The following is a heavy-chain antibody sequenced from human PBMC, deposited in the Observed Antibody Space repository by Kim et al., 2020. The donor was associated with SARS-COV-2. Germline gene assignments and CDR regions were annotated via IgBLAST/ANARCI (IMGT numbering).Heavy chain of an antibody. CDR3: ARDPPYYYGSGSYSHLDY. CDR1: GFTFSSYW. D-gene: IGHD3-10*01. V-gene: IGHV3-74*01. Sequence: GGSLRLSCAASGFTFSSYWMHWVRQAPGKGRVWVSRINSDGSSTSYADSVKGRFTISRDNAKNTLYLQMNSLRAEDTAVYYCARDPPYYYGSGSYSHLDYWGQGTLDTVSS. J-gene: IGHJ4*02. CDR2: INSDGSST.